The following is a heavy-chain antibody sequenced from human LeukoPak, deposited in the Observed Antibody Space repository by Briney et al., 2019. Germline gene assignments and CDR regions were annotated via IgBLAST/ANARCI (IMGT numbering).Heavy chain of an antibody. CDR2: ISAYNGNT. Sequence: ASVKVSCKASGYTFTSYGISWVRQAPGQGLEWMGWISAYNGNTNYAQKLQGRVTMTTDTSTSTAYMELRSLRSEDTAMYYCARAGLLNWEKGVFYWGQGTLVTVSS. CDR3: ARAGLLNWEKGVFY. CDR1: GYTFTSYG. J-gene: IGHJ4*02. V-gene: IGHV1-18*01. D-gene: IGHD1-26*01.